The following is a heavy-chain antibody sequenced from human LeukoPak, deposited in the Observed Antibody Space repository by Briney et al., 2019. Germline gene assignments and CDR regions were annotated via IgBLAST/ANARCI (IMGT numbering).Heavy chain of an antibody. CDR1: GYTFTSYD. J-gene: IGHJ6*03. D-gene: IGHD1-20*01. V-gene: IGHV1-8*03. CDR2: MNPNSGNT. Sequence: ASVKVSCKASGYTFTSYDINWVRQATGQGLEWMGWMNPNSGNTGYAQKFQGRVTITRNTSISTAYMELSSLRSEDTAVYYCARGRNWNDPPNYMDVWGKGTTVTVSS. CDR3: ARGRNWNDPPNYMDV.